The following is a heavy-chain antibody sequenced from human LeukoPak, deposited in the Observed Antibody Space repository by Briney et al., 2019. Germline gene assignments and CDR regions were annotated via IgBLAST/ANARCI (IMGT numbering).Heavy chain of an antibody. CDR1: GYTFTSYY. Sequence: GASVKVSCKASGYTFTSYYMHWVRQAPGQGLEWMGIINPSGGSTSYAQKFQSRVTMTRDMSTSTVYMELSSLRSEDTAVYYCARDRASGGHYYDQPDDAFDIWGQGTMVTVSS. CDR3: ARDRASGGHYYDQPDDAFDI. J-gene: IGHJ3*02. D-gene: IGHD3-22*01. V-gene: IGHV1-46*01. CDR2: INPSGGST.